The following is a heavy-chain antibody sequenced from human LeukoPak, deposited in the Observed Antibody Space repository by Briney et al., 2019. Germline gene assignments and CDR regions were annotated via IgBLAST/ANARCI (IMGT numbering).Heavy chain of an antibody. J-gene: IGHJ4*02. D-gene: IGHD7-27*01. V-gene: IGHV3-21*01. CDR3: ASTTGDRDY. Sequence: PGGSLRLSCVASGFTFSSYSMNWDRQAPGKGLEWVSYISGSSTYIYYVDSLKGRFTISRDNAKNSLYLQMNSLRVEDTAVYYCASTTGDRDYWGQGTLVNVSS. CDR2: ISGSSTYI. CDR1: GFTFSSYS.